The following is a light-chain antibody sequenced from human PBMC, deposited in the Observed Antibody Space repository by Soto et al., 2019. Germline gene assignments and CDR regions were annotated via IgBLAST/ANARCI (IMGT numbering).Light chain of an antibody. CDR3: SSYTTTSTVV. CDR2: DVR. J-gene: IGLJ2*01. CDR1: SSDVGRYNY. V-gene: IGLV2-14*03. Sequence: QSALTQPASVSGSPGQSITISCTGTSSDVGRYNYVSWYQQQPGKAPQLIVYDVRNRPSGVSNRFSGSKSANTASLTISGLQADDEADYYCSSYTTTSTVVFGGGTKVTVL.